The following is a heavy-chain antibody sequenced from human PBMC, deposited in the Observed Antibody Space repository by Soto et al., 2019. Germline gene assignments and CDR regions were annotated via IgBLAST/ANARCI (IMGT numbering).Heavy chain of an antibody. CDR1: GFTFSSYG. V-gene: IGHV3-33*01. Sequence: QVQLVESGGGVVQPGRSLRLSCAASGFTFSSYGMHWVRQAPGKGLEWVAVIWYDGSNKYYADSVKGRFTISRDNSKNTLYLQMNSLRAEDTAVYYCARAFYGDYFVDYWGQAPWSPSPQ. D-gene: IGHD4-17*01. J-gene: IGHJ4*01. CDR3: ARAFYGDYFVDY. CDR2: IWYDGSNK.